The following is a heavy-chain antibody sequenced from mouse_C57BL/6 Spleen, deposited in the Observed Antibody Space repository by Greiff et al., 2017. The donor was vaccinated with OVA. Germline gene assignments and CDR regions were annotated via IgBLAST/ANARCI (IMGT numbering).Heavy chain of an antibody. J-gene: IGHJ4*01. V-gene: IGHV1-26*01. CDR1: GYTFTDYY. Sequence: EVQLQQSGPELVKPGASVKISCKASGYTFTDYYMNWVQQSHGKSLEWIGDINPNNGGTSYTQKFKGKATLTVDKSSSTAYMELRSLTSEDSAVYYCARDDYHRAAMDYWGQGTSVTVSS. CDR2: INPNNGGT. CDR3: ARDDYHRAAMDY. D-gene: IGHD2-4*01.